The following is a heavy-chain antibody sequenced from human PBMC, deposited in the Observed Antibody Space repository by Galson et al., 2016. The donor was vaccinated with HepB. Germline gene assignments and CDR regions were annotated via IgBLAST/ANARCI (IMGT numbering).Heavy chain of an antibody. CDR3: VGDSGYCSGGSCYGDAFDV. D-gene: IGHD2-15*01. V-gene: IGHV3-7*01. Sequence: SLRLSCAASGFSFTNHWMTWVRQAPGKGLEWVANIRQDGNEKYHAEFVKGRFTISRDNAKNTLYLQMSGMRAEDTAVYYCVGDSGYCSGGSCYGDAFDVWGQGAMVTVSS. J-gene: IGHJ3*01. CDR1: GFSFTNHW. CDR2: IRQDGNEK.